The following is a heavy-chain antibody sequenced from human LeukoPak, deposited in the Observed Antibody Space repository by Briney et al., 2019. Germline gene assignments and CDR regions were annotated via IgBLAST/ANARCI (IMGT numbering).Heavy chain of an antibody. D-gene: IGHD3-22*01. CDR1: GYTLTELS. CDR3: ARDGHYYDSSGYNWYFDL. V-gene: IGHV1-24*01. Sequence: ASVKVSCKVSGYTLTELSMHWVRQAPGKGLEWMGGFDPEDGETIYAQKFQGRVTMTEDTSTDTAYMELSSLRSEDTAVYYCARDGHYYDSSGYNWYFDLWGRGTLVTVSS. J-gene: IGHJ2*01. CDR2: FDPEDGET.